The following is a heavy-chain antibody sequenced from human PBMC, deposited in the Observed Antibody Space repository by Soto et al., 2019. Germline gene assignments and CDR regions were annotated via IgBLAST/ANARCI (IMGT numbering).Heavy chain of an antibody. D-gene: IGHD2-15*01. CDR1: GGTFSSYA. Sequence: QVQLVQSGAEVKKPGSSVKVSCKASGGTFSSYAISWVRQAPGQGLEWMGGIIPIFGTANYAQKFQGSVTITADESTSTAYMELSRLSSEETAVYYCARDHCSGGICGYDAFDIWGQGTMVTVSS. J-gene: IGHJ3*02. CDR3: ARDHCSGGICGYDAFDI. CDR2: IIPIFGTA. V-gene: IGHV1-69*01.